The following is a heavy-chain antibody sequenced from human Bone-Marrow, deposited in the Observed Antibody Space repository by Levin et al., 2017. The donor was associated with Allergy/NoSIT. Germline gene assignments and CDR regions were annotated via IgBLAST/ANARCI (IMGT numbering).Heavy chain of an antibody. Sequence: GGSLRLSCAASGFTFSSYSMNWVRQAPGKGLEWVSYISSSSSTIYYADSVKGRFTISRDNAKNSLYLQMNSLRAEDTAVYYCARIVVVVAAPNDAFDIWGQGTMVTVSS. D-gene: IGHD2-15*01. CDR2: ISSSSSTI. J-gene: IGHJ3*02. CDR1: GFTFSSYS. CDR3: ARIVVVVAAPNDAFDI. V-gene: IGHV3-48*04.